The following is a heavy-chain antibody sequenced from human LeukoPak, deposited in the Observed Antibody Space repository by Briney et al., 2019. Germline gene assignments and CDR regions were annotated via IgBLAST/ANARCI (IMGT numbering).Heavy chain of an antibody. CDR3: ARQISENKDY. CDR2: VFYRDSFSYGGTT. Sequence: SETLSLTCTVSGVSISGYYWIWIRQSPGRGLEWIGNVFYRDSFSYGGTTFYNPSLQNRVSISVDTSKNAFSLKLTSVTAADTAVYFCARQISENKDYWGQGTLVAVSS. V-gene: IGHV4-59*08. D-gene: IGHD1/OR15-1a*01. CDR1: GVSISGYY. J-gene: IGHJ4*02.